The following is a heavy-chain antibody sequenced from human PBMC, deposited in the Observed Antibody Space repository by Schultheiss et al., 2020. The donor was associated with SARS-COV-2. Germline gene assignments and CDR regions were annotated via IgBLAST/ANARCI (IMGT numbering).Heavy chain of an antibody. D-gene: IGHD1-20*01. CDR2: MNPNSGNT. V-gene: IGHV1-8*03. J-gene: IGHJ4*02. Sequence: GESLKISCRAFGYTFSGYYMHWVRQAPGQGLEWMGWMNPNSGNTGYAQKFQGRVTITADKSTSTAYMELSSLRSEDTAVYYCARGLSPLTGTTADYWGQGTLVTVSS. CDR1: GYTFSGYY. CDR3: ARGLSPLTGTTADY.